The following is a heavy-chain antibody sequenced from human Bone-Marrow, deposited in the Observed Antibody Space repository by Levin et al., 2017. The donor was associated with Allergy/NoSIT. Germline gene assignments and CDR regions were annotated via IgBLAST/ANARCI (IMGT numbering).Heavy chain of an antibody. V-gene: IGHV3-11*05. CDR1: GFTFSDYY. CDR2: ISSSSSYT. CDR3: ARGAAAGTVVIDY. J-gene: IGHJ4*02. Sequence: AGGSLRLSCAASGFTFSDYYMSWIRQAPGKGLEWVSYISSSSSYTNYADSVKGRFTISRDNAKNSLYLQMNSLRAEDTAVYYCARGAAAGTVVIDYWGQGTLVTVSS. D-gene: IGHD6-13*01.